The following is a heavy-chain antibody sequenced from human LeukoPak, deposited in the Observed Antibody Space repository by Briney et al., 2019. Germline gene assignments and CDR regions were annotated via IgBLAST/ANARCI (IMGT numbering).Heavy chain of an antibody. CDR3: ARTDYYDSRGFDY. Sequence: SETLSLTCTVSGGSVSSGDYYWNWIRQPPGKGLEWIGYIYYSGSTYYNPSLKSRVTISVDTSNNQFSLKLSSVTAADTAVYYCARTDYYDSRGFDYWGQGTLVTVSS. J-gene: IGHJ4*02. V-gene: IGHV4-30-4*01. D-gene: IGHD3-22*01. CDR1: GGSVSSGDYY. CDR2: IYYSGST.